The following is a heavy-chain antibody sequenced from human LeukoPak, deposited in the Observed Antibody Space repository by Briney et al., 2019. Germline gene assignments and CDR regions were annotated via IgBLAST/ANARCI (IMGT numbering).Heavy chain of an antibody. CDR1: GGSFSGYY. V-gene: IGHV4-34*01. CDR2: INHSGST. D-gene: IGHD2-15*01. Sequence: SETLSLTCAVYGGSFSGYYWSWIRQPPGKGLEWVGEINHSGSTNYNPSLKSRVTISVDTPKNQFSLVLTSVTAADTAMYYCARGGRYCSGGRCYLDYWGQRTLVTVSS. CDR3: ARGGRYCSGGRCYLDY. J-gene: IGHJ4*02.